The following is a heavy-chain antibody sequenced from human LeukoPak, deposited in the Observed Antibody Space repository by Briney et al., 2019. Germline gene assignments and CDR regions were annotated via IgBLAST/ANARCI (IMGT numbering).Heavy chain of an antibody. CDR1: GYTFTRYG. J-gene: IGHJ6*02. CDR3: ARGGGYSYGHYYYGMDV. D-gene: IGHD5-18*01. CDR2: IIPSLGIA. V-gene: IGHV1-69*04. Sequence: SWVKVSCKASGYTFTRYGISWVRQAPGQGLEWMGRIIPSLGIANYVQKFQGRVTITAHKSTSTAYMELSSLRSEDTAVYYCARGGGYSYGHYYYGMDVWGQGTTVTVPS.